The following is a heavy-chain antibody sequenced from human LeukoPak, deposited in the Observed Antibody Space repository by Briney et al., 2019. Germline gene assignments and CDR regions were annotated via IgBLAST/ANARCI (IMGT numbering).Heavy chain of an antibody. Sequence: ASVKVSCKTSGYTFTTYGITRVRQAPGQGLEWMGWISAYNGNTAYAQKFQGRVTVTTDTSTRTASMDLRSLRSDDTAVYYCAIVDTTVGFDYWGQGTLVTVSS. CDR1: GYTFTTYG. CDR3: AIVDTTVGFDY. D-gene: IGHD5-18*01. CDR2: ISAYNGNT. V-gene: IGHV1-18*04. J-gene: IGHJ4*02.